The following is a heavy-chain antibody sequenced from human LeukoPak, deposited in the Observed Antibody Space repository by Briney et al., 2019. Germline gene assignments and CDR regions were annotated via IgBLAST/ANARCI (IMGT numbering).Heavy chain of an antibody. V-gene: IGHV1-24*01. CDR3: ATSPYYYDSSGYYRVFDY. D-gene: IGHD3-22*01. CDR1: GYTLTELS. Sequence: ASVKVSCKVSGYTLTELSMHWVRQAPGKGLEWMGGFDPEDGETIYAQKFQGRVTMTEGTSTDTAYMELSSLRSEDTAVYYCATSPYYYDSSGYYRVFDYWGQGTLVTVSS. J-gene: IGHJ4*02. CDR2: FDPEDGET.